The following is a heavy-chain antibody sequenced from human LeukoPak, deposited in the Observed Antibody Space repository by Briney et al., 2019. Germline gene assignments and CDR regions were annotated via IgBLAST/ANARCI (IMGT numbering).Heavy chain of an antibody. D-gene: IGHD3-10*01. CDR1: GGSISSYY. CDR2: IYYSGST. J-gene: IGHJ4*02. Sequence: SETLSLTCTVSGGSISSYYWSWIRQPPGKGLEWIGYIYYSGSTNYNPSLKSRVTISVDTSKNQFSLKLSSVTAADTAVYYCARVGFREPALDYWGQGTLVTVSS. CDR3: ARVGFREPALDY. V-gene: IGHV4-59*01.